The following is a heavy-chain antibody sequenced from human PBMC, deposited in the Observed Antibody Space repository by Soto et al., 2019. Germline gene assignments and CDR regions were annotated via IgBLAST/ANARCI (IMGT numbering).Heavy chain of an antibody. CDR2: INPNSGDT. Sequence: QVQLVQSGAEVKKPGASVKVSCKASGYTFTGYYMHWVRQAPGQGLEWMGWINPNSGDTNYAQKFQGWVTMTRDTSISTAYMELSRLRSDDTAVYYCARDRGTMVRGVTSWYFDLWGRGTLVTVSS. CDR1: GYTFTGYY. CDR3: ARDRGTMVRGVTSWYFDL. V-gene: IGHV1-2*04. D-gene: IGHD3-10*01. J-gene: IGHJ2*01.